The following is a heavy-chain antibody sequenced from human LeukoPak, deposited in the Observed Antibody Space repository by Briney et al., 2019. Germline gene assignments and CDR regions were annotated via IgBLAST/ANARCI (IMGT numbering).Heavy chain of an antibody. D-gene: IGHD3-16*02. CDR3: AKDHYDYIGGTYRDFDY. J-gene: IGHJ4*02. V-gene: IGHV3-23*01. CDR2: ISGSGGST. Sequence: PGGSLRLSCAASGFTFSRFAMSWVRQAPGKGLEWVSAISGSGGSTYYADSVKGRFTISRDNSKNTLYLQMNSLRAEDTAVYYCAKDHYDYIGGTYRDFDYWGQGTLVTVSS. CDR1: GFTFSRFA.